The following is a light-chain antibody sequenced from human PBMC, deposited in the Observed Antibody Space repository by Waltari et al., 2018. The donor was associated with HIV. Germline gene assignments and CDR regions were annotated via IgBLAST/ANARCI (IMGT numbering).Light chain of an antibody. J-gene: IGKJ1*01. CDR1: QDIRNY. Sequence: DIQMTQSPSSLSASEGDRVTITCQASQDIRNYLNWFQQKPGKAPKFLIYDASNLETGVPSRFSGSGSGTEFTFTISSLQPEDIATYYCQQDDDLPRTFGQGTKVEIK. CDR2: DAS. CDR3: QQDDDLPRT. V-gene: IGKV1-33*01.